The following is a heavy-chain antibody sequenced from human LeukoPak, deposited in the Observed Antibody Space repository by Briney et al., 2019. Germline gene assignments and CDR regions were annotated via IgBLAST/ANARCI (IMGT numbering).Heavy chain of an antibody. CDR3: ARGVWSSRNAFDI. J-gene: IGHJ3*02. V-gene: IGHV3-7*04. CDR2: IKPDATEK. Sequence: GGSLRLSCAASGFSFTTSWMSWVRQAPGKGLEWVANIKPDATEKHYVDSVRGRFTISRDNAQNSLSLEMSSLRAEDTAVYYCARGVWSSRNAFDIWGQGRQVTV. CDR1: GFSFTTSW. D-gene: IGHD1-14*01.